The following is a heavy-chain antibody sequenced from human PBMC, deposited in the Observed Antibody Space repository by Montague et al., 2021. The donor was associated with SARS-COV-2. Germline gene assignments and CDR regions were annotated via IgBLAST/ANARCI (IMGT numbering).Heavy chain of an antibody. V-gene: IGHV3-30*09. CDR2: ISYDGINQ. D-gene: IGHD2-15*01. CDR1: GFAFSLYS. J-gene: IGHJ6*02. Sequence: SLRLSCAASGFAFSLYSMHWVRQAPGKGLEWVAVISYDGINQYYADSVKGRFAISRDNSENTLYLQMNSLRAEDTAVYYCAATSGDIVVVVAAYYGMDVWGQGTTVTVSS. CDR3: AATSGDIVVVVAAYYGMDV.